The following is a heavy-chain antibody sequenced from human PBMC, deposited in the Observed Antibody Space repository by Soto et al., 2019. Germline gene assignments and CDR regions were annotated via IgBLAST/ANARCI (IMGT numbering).Heavy chain of an antibody. Sequence: LRLSCAASGFTFSTYGMHWVRQAPGKGLEWVAAMSYDGTKEYYVDSVKGRFTISRDNSRNTLFLQLNSLRAEDTAVYYCAKEYGSTWIDHWGQGTLVTVSS. V-gene: IGHV3-30*18. D-gene: IGHD6-13*01. CDR3: AKEYGSTWIDH. CDR2: MSYDGTKE. J-gene: IGHJ4*02. CDR1: GFTFSTYG.